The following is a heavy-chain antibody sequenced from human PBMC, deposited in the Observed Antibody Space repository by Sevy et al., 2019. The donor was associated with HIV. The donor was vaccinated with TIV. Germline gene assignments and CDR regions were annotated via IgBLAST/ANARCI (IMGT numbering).Heavy chain of an antibody. Sequence: GGSLRLSCAASGFTFSNAWMSWVRQAPGKGLEWVGRIKSKTDGGTTDNAAPVKGRFTISRNDSKNTLYLQMNSLKTEDTAVYYCTTSNAYCSSTSCSLYYYYGMDVWGQGTTVTVSS. J-gene: IGHJ6*02. CDR3: TTSNAYCSSTSCSLYYYYGMDV. D-gene: IGHD2-2*01. CDR1: GFTFSNAW. V-gene: IGHV3-15*01. CDR2: IKSKTDGGTT.